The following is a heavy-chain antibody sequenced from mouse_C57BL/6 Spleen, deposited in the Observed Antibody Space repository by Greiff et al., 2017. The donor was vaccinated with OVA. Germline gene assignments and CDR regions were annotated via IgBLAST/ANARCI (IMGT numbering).Heavy chain of an antibody. Sequence: QVQLQQPGAELVKPGASVKLSCKASGYTFTSYWMHWVKQRPGQGLEWIGMIHPNSGSTNYNEKFKSKATLTVDKSSSTAYLQRSSLTSEDSAVYYCARVLLSLTGGAMDYWGQGTSVTVSS. CDR2: IHPNSGST. CDR1: GYTFTSYW. D-gene: IGHD2-1*01. J-gene: IGHJ4*01. CDR3: ARVLLSLTGGAMDY. V-gene: IGHV1-64*01.